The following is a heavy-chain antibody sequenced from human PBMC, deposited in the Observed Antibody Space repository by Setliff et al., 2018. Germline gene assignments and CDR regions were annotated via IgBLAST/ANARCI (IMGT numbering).Heavy chain of an antibody. CDR2: INYSGST. V-gene: IGHV4-59*04. J-gene: IGHJ4*02. CDR1: GASISSYY. D-gene: IGHD6-19*01. Sequence: KASETLSLTCSVSGASISSYYWSWIRQPPGKGLEWIGSINYSGSTYYNPSLKSRVTITRDNTRNSLYLQMNSLIAEDTAVYYCARAPFSSGRYGGWEYYFDYWGQGTQVTVSS. CDR3: ARAPFSSGRYGGWEYYFDY.